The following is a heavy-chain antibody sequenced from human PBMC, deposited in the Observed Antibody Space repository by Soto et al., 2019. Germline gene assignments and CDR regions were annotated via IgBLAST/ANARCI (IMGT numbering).Heavy chain of an antibody. V-gene: IGHV4-31*03. CDR3: ARDPAP. J-gene: IGHJ5*02. Sequence: QVQLQESGPGLVKASQTLSLTCTVSGGSISSGGYYWSWIRQHPGKGLEWIGYIYNSGSTYYNPSLKSRVTISAAPSQTPFSLKLSSVTAAVTAVYYCARDPAPWGQGTLVTVSS. CDR2: IYNSGST. CDR1: GGSISSGGYY.